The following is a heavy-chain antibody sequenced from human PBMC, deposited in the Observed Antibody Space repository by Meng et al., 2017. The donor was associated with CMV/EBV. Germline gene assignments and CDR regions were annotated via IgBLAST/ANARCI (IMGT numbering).Heavy chain of an antibody. CDR3: ARFKGMDV. J-gene: IGHJ6*02. CDR2: IYYSGST. Sequence: GSLRLSCTVSGGSVSSGSYYWSWIRQPPGKGLEWIGYIYYSGSTNYNPSLKSRVTISVDTSKNQFSLKLSSVTAADTAVYYCARFKGMDVWGQGTTVTVYS. CDR1: GGSVSSGSYY. V-gene: IGHV4-61*01.